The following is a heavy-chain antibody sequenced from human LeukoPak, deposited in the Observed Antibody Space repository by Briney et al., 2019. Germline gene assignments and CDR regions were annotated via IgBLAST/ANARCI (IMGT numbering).Heavy chain of an antibody. J-gene: IGHJ4*02. V-gene: IGHV4-59*01. CDR2: IYYSGST. D-gene: IGHD1-26*01. CDR3: ARGSGGSYFDY. Sequence: PSETLSLTCTVSGSSISSYYWSWIRQPPGKGLEWIAYIYYSGSTNYNPSLKSRVTISVDTSKKKFSLNLSSVTAADTAVCYCARGSGGSYFDYWGQGTLVTVSS. CDR1: GSSISSYY.